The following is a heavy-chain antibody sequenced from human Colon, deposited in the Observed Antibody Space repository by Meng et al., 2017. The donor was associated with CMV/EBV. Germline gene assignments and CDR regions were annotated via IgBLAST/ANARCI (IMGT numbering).Heavy chain of an antibody. D-gene: IGHD3-22*01. CDR1: GFTFDDFG. CDR3: TKARHYDSSGNDY. J-gene: IGHJ4*02. Sequence: GSLRLSCAASGFTFDDFGMHWVRQAPGKGLEWVGLINWDGTYTYYEDSVKGRFTISRDNSKNSLYLQMSNLRPDDTALYFCTKARHYDSSGNDYWGQGTLVTVSS. V-gene: IGHV3-43D*04. CDR2: INWDGTYT.